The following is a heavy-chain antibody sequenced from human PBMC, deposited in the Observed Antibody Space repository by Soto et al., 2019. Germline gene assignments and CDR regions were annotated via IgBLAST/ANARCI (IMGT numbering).Heavy chain of an antibody. D-gene: IGHD3-10*01. CDR2: INSDGRST. CDR3: ASDLYGSGNYAYYYGMDV. J-gene: IGHJ6*02. Sequence: EVQLVESGGGLVQPGGSLRLSCAASGFTFSSYWMHWVRQVPGKGLVWVSRINSDGRSTTYADSVKGRFTISRHNAKNTLYLQMNSLRAEDTAVYYCASDLYGSGNYAYYYGMDVWGQGTTVTVSS. CDR1: GFTFSSYW. V-gene: IGHV3-74*01.